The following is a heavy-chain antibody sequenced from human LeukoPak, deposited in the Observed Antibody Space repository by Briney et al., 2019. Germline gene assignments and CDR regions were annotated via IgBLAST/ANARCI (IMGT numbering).Heavy chain of an antibody. CDR2: ISSSSSTV. Sequence: PGGSLRLSCAASGFTFSNYNMNWVRQAPGKGLEWVSYISSSSSTVYYADSVKGRFTISRDNAESSLFLQMNSLRAEDTAVYFCARDRGYCSSTTCYKYWFDPWGQGTLVTVSS. D-gene: IGHD2-2*02. CDR3: ARDRGYCSSTTCYKYWFDP. V-gene: IGHV3-48*04. CDR1: GFTFSNYN. J-gene: IGHJ5*02.